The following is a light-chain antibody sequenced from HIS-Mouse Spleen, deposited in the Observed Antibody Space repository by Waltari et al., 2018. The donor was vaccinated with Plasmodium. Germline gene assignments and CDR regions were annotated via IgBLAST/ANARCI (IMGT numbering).Light chain of an antibody. Sequence: DIQSTQSPSFLSASVGDRVTITCRASQGISSYLAWYQQKPGKAPKLLIYAASTLQSGVPSRFSGSGSGTEFTLTISSLQPEDFATYYCQQLNSYPRFGPGTKVDIK. CDR1: QGISSY. V-gene: IGKV1-9*01. J-gene: IGKJ3*01. CDR3: QQLNSYPR. CDR2: AAS.